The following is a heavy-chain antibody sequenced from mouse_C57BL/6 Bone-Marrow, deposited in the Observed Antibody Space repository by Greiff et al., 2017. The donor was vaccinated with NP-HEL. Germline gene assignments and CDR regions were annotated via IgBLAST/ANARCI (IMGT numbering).Heavy chain of an antibody. CDR3: ARPGLLRLPWYFDV. D-gene: IGHD2-3*01. CDR2: ISSGGSYT. J-gene: IGHJ1*03. CDR1: GFTFSSYG. Sequence: DVHLVESGGDLVKPGGSLKLSCAASGFTFSSYGMSWVRQTPDKRLEWVATISSGGSYTYYPDRVKGRFTISRDNAKNTLYRQMSSLKSEDTAMYYCARPGLLRLPWYFDVWGTGTTVTVSS. V-gene: IGHV5-6*01.